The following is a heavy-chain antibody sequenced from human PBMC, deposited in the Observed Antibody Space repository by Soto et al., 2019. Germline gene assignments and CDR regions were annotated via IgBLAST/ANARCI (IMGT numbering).Heavy chain of an antibody. CDR3: ARVTESPFYFDY. CDR2: ISAYNGNT. CDR1: GYTFTSYG. V-gene: IGHV1-18*01. J-gene: IGHJ4*02. Sequence: ASVKVSCKASGYTFTSYGISWVRQAPGQGLEWMGWISAYNGNTNYAQKFQGRVTMTTDTSTSTAYVELRSLRSDDTAVYYCARVTESPFYFDYWGQGTLVTVSS.